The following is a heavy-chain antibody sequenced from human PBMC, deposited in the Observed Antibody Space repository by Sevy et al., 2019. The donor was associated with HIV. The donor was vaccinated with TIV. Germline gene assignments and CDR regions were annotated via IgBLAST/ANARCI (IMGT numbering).Heavy chain of an antibody. D-gene: IGHD6-19*01. CDR2: ISYDGTDK. V-gene: IGHV3-30-3*01. CDR1: RFTFSSSA. J-gene: IGHJ4*02. CDR3: VRDGVRSGWYRGYYFDY. Sequence: GGSLRLSCAASRFTFSSSAMHWVRRAPGKGLDWMAFISYDGTDKYYADSVKGRFTISRDNSRNTLSLQMNSLRAEDTAVYYTVRDGVRSGWYRGYYFDYWGQGTLVTVSS.